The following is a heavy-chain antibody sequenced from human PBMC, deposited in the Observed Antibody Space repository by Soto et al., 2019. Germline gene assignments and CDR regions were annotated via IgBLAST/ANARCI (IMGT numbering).Heavy chain of an antibody. J-gene: IGHJ6*02. V-gene: IGHV1-69*12. CDR3: ASRDGYNFGYYYYGMDV. D-gene: IGHD5-12*01. CDR1: GGTFSSYA. CDR2: IIPIFGTA. Sequence: QVQLVQSGAEVKKPGSSVKVSCKASGGTFSSYAISWVRQAPGQGLEWMGGIIPIFGTANYAQKFQGRVTITADDSTSTAYMELSSLRSEDTAVYYCASRDGYNFGYYYYGMDVWGQGPTVTVSS.